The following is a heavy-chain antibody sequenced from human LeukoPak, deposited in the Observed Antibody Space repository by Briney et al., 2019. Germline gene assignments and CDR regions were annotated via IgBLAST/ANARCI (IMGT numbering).Heavy chain of an antibody. Sequence: ASVKVSCKVSGYTLPELSMHWVRQAPGKGLEWMGGFDPEDGETIYAQKFQGRVTMTEDTSTDTAYMELSSLRSEDTAVYYCATYNIRWTWWSPTSSYYYGMDVWGQGTTVTVSS. V-gene: IGHV1-24*01. D-gene: IGHD2-15*01. CDR2: FDPEDGET. J-gene: IGHJ6*02. CDR1: GYTLPELS. CDR3: ATYNIRWTWWSPTSSYYYGMDV.